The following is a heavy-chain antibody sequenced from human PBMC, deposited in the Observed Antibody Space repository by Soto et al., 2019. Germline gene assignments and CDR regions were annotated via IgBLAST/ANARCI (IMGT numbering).Heavy chain of an antibody. CDR3: ASRPMVRGAPFDY. CDR2: ISGSGGST. J-gene: IGHJ4*02. CDR1: GFTFSSYA. V-gene: IGHV3-23*01. D-gene: IGHD3-10*01. Sequence: EVQLLESGGGLVQPGGYLRLSCAASGFTFSSYAMSWVRQAPGKGLEWVSAISGSGGSTYYADSVKGRFTISRDNSKNTLYLQMNSLRAEDTAVYYCASRPMVRGAPFDYWGQGTLVTVSS.